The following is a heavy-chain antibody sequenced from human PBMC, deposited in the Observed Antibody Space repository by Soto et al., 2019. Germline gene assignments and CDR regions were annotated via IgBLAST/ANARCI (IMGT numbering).Heavy chain of an antibody. Sequence: QVQLQESGPGQVKPSETLFLTCTVSGGSVSSGTYYWSWIRQPAGKGLEWMGYIYRGSPNYNPSLESRAAISVDTSRTQFSLMLSSVTAAATAVYYCSRDQGLGAGYFALWGRGTLVTGSS. J-gene: IGHJ2*01. CDR2: IYRGSP. CDR1: GGSVSSGTYY. V-gene: IGHV4-61*01. D-gene: IGHD7-27*01. CDR3: SRDQGLGAGYFAL.